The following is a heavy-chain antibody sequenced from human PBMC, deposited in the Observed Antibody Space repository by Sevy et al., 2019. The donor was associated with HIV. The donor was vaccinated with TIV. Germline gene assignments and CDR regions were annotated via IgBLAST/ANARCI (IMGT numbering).Heavy chain of an antibody. CDR3: ARAESVSTRNAMDV. V-gene: IGHV3-74*01. J-gene: IGHJ6*02. D-gene: IGHD4-17*01. CDR1: GFNFSSYW. Sequence: GGSLRLSCAASGFNFSSYWMHWVRQAPGKGLVWVSRISSDGSITNYADSVKGRFTFSRDNAKNTVYLQMNSLRVEDTALYYCARAESVSTRNAMDVWAKGPRSPSP. CDR2: ISSDGSIT.